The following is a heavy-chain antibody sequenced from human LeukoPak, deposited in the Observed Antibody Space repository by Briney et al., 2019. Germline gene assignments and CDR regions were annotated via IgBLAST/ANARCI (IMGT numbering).Heavy chain of an antibody. CDR3: AKAPVTSCRGAFCYPFDY. CDR2: IDYSGGST. CDR1: GFTLSSYE. V-gene: IGHV3-23*01. J-gene: IGHJ4*02. D-gene: IGHD2-15*01. Sequence: GGSLRLSCTASGFTLSSYEMSWIRQAPGKGLEWVSSIDYSGGSTYYADSVKGRFTISRDNSRSTLYLQMNSLRAEDAAVYYCAKAPVTSCRGAFCYPFDYWGQGTLVTVSS.